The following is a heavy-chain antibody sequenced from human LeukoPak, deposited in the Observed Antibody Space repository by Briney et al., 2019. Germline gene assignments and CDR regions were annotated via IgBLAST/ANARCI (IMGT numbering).Heavy chain of an antibody. D-gene: IGHD6-6*01. Sequence: ASVKVSCKASGYTFTSYDINWVRQATGQGLEWMGWMNPNSGNTGYAQKFQGRVTMTRNTSISTAYMELSSLRSEDTAVYYCASYHSSSVYYYYGMDVWGQGTAVTVSS. CDR2: MNPNSGNT. CDR3: ASYHSSSVYYYYGMDV. J-gene: IGHJ6*02. CDR1: GYTFTSYD. V-gene: IGHV1-8*01.